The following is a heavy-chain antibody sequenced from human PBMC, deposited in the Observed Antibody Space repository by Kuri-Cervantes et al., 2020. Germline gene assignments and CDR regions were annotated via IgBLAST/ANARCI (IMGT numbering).Heavy chain of an antibody. D-gene: IGHD3-9*01. CDR1: GGSISSSSYY. CDR2: IYYSGST. CDR3: ARGVVLRYFDWLAKGDAFDI. J-gene: IGHJ3*02. Sequence: SETLSLTCTVSGGSISSSSYYWGWIRQPPGKGLEWIGSIYYSGSTYYNPSLKSRVTISVDTSKNQFSLKLSSVTAADTAVYYCARGVVLRYFDWLAKGDAFDIWGQGTMATVSS. V-gene: IGHV4-39*01.